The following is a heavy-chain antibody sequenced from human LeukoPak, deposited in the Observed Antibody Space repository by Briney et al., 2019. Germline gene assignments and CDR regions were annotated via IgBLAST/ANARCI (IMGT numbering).Heavy chain of an antibody. Sequence: PGGSLRLSCAASGFTFSSYGMHWVRQAPGKGLEWVAFIRYDGSNKYYADSMKGRFTTSRDNSKNTLYLQMNSLRAEDTAVYYCAKAKSAAAAPFDYWGQGTLVTVSS. V-gene: IGHV3-30*02. CDR1: GFTFSSYG. D-gene: IGHD6-13*01. CDR2: IRYDGSNK. CDR3: AKAKSAAAAPFDY. J-gene: IGHJ4*02.